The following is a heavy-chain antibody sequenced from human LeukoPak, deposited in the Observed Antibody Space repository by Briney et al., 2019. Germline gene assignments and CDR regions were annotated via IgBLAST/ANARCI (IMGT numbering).Heavy chain of an antibody. J-gene: IGHJ1*01. V-gene: IGHV1-69*01. D-gene: IGHD6-6*01. CDR2: IIPIFGTA. CDR3: ARPPEYSSSSAEYFQH. CDR1: GGTFSSYA. Sequence: SVKVSCKASGGTFSSYAISWVRQAPGQGLEWMGGIIPIFGTANYAQKFQGRVTITADESTSTAYMELSSLRSEDTAVYYCARPPEYSSSSAEYFQHWGQGTLVTISS.